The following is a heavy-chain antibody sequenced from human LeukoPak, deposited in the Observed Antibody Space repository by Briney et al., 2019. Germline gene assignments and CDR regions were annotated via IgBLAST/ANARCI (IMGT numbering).Heavy chain of an antibody. CDR2: ISGDGEST. Sequence: GGSLRLSCAASGVTLRNYAMTWIRQAPGKGLQWVSVISGDGESTYYADSVRGRFTISRDNSKNTMYLQMNSLRAEDTAVYYCAKGSSNVNLDFDYWGQGTLVTVSS. D-gene: IGHD6-13*01. CDR1: GVTLRNYA. CDR3: AKGSSNVNLDFDY. J-gene: IGHJ4*02. V-gene: IGHV3-23*01.